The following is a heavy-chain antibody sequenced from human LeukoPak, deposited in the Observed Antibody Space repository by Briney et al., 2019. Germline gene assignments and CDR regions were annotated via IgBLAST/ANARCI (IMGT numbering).Heavy chain of an antibody. Sequence: TSVKVSCKASGYTFTGYYMHWVRQAPGQGLEWMGWINPNSGGTNYAQKFQGRVTMTRDTSISTAYMELSRLRSDDTAVYYCARARYSSGWSPSYYFDYWGQGTLVTVSS. J-gene: IGHJ4*02. CDR1: GYTFTGYY. D-gene: IGHD6-19*01. V-gene: IGHV1-2*02. CDR3: ARARYSSGWSPSYYFDY. CDR2: INPNSGGT.